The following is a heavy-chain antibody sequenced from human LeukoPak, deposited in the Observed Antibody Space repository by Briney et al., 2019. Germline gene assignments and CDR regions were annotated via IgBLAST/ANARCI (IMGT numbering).Heavy chain of an antibody. CDR1: GGSISSGDYY. J-gene: IGHJ5*02. CDR3: ARAHHYEAWSGYYTGIGWFDP. D-gene: IGHD3-3*01. V-gene: IGHV4-30-4*08. Sequence: SETLSLTCTVSGGSISSGDYYWSWIRQPPGKGLEWIGYIYYSGSTYYNPSLKSRVTISVDTSTNQFSLKLSSVTAADTAVYYCARAHHYEAWSGYYTGIGWFDPRGQGTLVTVSS. CDR2: IYYSGST.